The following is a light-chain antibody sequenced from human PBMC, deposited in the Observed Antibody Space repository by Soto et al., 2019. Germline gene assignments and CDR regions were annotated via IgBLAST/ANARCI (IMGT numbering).Light chain of an antibody. J-gene: IGKJ5*01. Sequence: DIQMTQSPSSLSASVGDRVTMTCRASQDITTYLNWYQQKPGKAPKLLIYAASNLQSAVPSRFSGSGSGTDFTLTITYVQPEDFAIYFCHQSYSTPITFGQGTRLEIK. CDR2: AAS. CDR1: QDITTY. V-gene: IGKV1-39*01. CDR3: HQSYSTPIT.